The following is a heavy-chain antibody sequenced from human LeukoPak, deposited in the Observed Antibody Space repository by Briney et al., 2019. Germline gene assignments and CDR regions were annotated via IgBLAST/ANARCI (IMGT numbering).Heavy chain of an antibody. Sequence: SVKVSCKASGGTFSSYAISWVRQAPGQGLEWMGEIIPIFGTANYAQKFQGRVTITADESTSTAYMELSSLRSEDTAVYYCAWDSSSWSNLDYWGQGTLVTVSS. J-gene: IGHJ4*02. D-gene: IGHD6-13*01. CDR3: AWDSSSWSNLDY. CDR1: GGTFSSYA. V-gene: IGHV1-69*13. CDR2: IIPIFGTA.